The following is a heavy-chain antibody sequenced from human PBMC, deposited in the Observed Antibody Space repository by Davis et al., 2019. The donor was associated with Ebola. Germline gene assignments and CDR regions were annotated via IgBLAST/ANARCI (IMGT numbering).Heavy chain of an antibody. Sequence: ASVKVSCKASGYTFTDYIHWVRQAPGQGLEWMGWMNPTSGGTTYAQKFQGRVTMTRDTSINTAYMELSSLKSDDTAVYYCARDLKIVEGRSRGYFDLWGRGTLVTVSS. J-gene: IGHJ2*01. V-gene: IGHV1-2*02. CDR1: GYTFTDY. CDR3: ARDLKIVEGRSRGYFDL. D-gene: IGHD2-21*01. CDR2: MNPTSGGT.